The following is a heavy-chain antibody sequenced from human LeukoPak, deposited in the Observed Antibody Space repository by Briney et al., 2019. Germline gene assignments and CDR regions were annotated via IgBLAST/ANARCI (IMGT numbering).Heavy chain of an antibody. D-gene: IGHD1-26*01. V-gene: IGHV4-59*01. CDR2: VYYSGST. CDR3: ARGGYSGSYYGY. Sequence: ETLSLTCTVSGGSISGFYWSWIRQPPGKGLEWIGYVYYSGSTNYNPSLKSRVTMSVDTSKNQFSLKLSSVTAADTAVYYCARGGYSGSYYGYWGQGTLVTVSS. J-gene: IGHJ4*02. CDR1: GGSISGFY.